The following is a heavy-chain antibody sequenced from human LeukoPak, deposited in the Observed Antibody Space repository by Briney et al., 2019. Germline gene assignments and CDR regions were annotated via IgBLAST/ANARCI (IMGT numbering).Heavy chain of an antibody. Sequence: ASVKVSCKASGYTFTSYYMHWVRQAPGQGLEWMGIINPSGGSTSYAQKFQGRVTMTRDMSTSTVYMELSSLRSEDTAVYYCARDSRSPYSGSSNWFDPWGQGTLVTVSS. J-gene: IGHJ5*02. D-gene: IGHD1-26*01. CDR2: INPSGGST. V-gene: IGHV1-46*01. CDR1: GYTFTSYY. CDR3: ARDSRSPYSGSSNWFDP.